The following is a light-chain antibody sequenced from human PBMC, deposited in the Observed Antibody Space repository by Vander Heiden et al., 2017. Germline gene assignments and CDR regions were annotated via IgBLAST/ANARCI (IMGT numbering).Light chain of an antibody. CDR1: QSVSSSY. CDR3: QQYGSSLLT. V-gene: IGKV3-20*01. Sequence: EIVLTQSPGTLSLSPGERATLSCRASQSVSSSYLAWYQQKPGQAPSLLIYAASNRATGNPDRFSGSGSGTDFTLTISRLEPEDFAVYYCQQYGSSLLTFGGGTKVEIK. J-gene: IGKJ4*01. CDR2: AAS.